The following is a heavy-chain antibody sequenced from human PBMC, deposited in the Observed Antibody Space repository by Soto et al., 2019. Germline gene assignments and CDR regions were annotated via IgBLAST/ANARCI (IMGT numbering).Heavy chain of an antibody. V-gene: IGHV3-23*01. J-gene: IGHJ4*02. CDR1: GFTFSSYA. D-gene: IGHD2-2*01. CDR2: ISGSGGST. CDR3: AKEPNCSSTSCYGRFDY. Sequence: GGSLRLSYAASGFTFSSYAMSWVRQAPGKGLEWVSAISGSGGSTYYADSVKGRFTISRDNSKNTLYLQMNSLRAEDTAVYYCAKEPNCSSTSCYGRFDYWGQGTLVTVSS.